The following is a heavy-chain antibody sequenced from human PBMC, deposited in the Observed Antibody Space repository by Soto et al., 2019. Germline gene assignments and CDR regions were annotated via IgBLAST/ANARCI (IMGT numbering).Heavy chain of an antibody. D-gene: IGHD1-26*01. CDR3: ARGEQYSGRIFDY. V-gene: IGHV6-1*01. CDR2: TYYRSKWYY. Sequence: SQSLSLTCAITGDSVSSNSAGWSWVRQSPSRGLEWLGRTYYRSKWYYEYAVSVRGRITINPDTSKNQYSLQLNSVTPEDTAVYFCARGEQYSGRIFDYWGQGTLVTVSS. CDR1: GDSVSSNSAG. J-gene: IGHJ4*01.